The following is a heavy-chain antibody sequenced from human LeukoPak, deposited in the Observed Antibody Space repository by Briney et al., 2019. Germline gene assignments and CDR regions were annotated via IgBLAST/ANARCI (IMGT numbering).Heavy chain of an antibody. CDR3: ARLNGVYDSSGYYYVGAFDI. J-gene: IGHJ3*02. CDR1: GYSFTSYW. V-gene: IGHV5-51*01. D-gene: IGHD3-22*01. Sequence: GESLKISCKGSGYSFTSYWIGWVRQMPGKGLEWMGIIYPSDSDTRYSPSFQGQVTISADKSISTAYLQWSSLKASDTAMYYCARLNGVYDSSGYYYVGAFDIWGQGTMVTVSS. CDR2: IYPSDSDT.